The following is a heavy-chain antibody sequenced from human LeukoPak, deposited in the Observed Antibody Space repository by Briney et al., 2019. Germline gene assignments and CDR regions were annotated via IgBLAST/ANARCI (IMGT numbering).Heavy chain of an antibody. CDR3: ARGRIYQHFDY. J-gene: IGHJ4*02. Sequence: TSSETLSLTCTVSGGSISSGDYYWSWIRQPPGKGLEWIGYIYYSGSTYYNPSLKSRVTISVDTSKNQFSLKLSSVTAADTAVYYCARGRIYQHFDYWGQGTLVTVSS. CDR2: IYYSGST. D-gene: IGHD2-2*01. CDR1: GGSISSGDYY. V-gene: IGHV4-30-4*01.